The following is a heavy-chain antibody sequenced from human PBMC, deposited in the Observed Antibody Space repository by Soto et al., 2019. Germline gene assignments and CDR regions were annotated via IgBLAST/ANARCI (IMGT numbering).Heavy chain of an antibody. D-gene: IGHD3-3*01. CDR3: ARESTIFGFQH. CDR2: INAGNGNT. V-gene: IGHV1-3*01. CDR1: GYTFTSYA. Sequence: ASVKVSCKASGYTFTSYAMHWVRQAPGQRLEWMGWINAGNGNTKYSQKFQGRVTITRDTSASTAYMELSSLRSVDTAVYYCARESTIFGFQHWGQGTLVTVSS. J-gene: IGHJ1*01.